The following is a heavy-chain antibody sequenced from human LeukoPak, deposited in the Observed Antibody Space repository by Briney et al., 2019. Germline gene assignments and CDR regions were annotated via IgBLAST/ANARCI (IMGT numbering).Heavy chain of an antibody. CDR2: ISTSGSTK. V-gene: IGHV3-48*03. J-gene: IGHJ3*02. CDR3: ARGPNYDILTGWRKTHNGIDI. D-gene: IGHD3-9*01. CDR1: GFTFSSYE. Sequence: PGGSLRLSCAASGFTFSSYEMNWVRQAPGKGLEWVSYISTSGSTKYYADSVKGRFTISRDNSKNTLYLQMTSLRAEDTAVYYCARGPNYDILTGWRKTHNGIDIWGQGTMVTVSS.